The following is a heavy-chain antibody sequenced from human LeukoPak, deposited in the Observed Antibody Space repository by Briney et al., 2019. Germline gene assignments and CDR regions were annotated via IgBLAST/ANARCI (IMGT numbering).Heavy chain of an antibody. V-gene: IGHV3-7*01. CDR3: VRDKGGRSGAIYYDAFDV. CDR2: IDQGGSTK. CDR1: GFSFNTYW. Sequence: GGSLRLSCAASGFSFNTYWMIWVRQAPGKGLEWVAHIDQGGSTKYYVDSLKGRFTISRDNAKNSLYLQMNNLRAEDTDVYYCVRDKGGRSGAIYYDAFDVWGQGTMVTVSS. J-gene: IGHJ3*01. D-gene: IGHD1-26*01.